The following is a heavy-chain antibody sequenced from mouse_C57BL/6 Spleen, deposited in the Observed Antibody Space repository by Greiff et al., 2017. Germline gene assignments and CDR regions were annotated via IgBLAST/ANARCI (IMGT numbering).Heavy chain of an antibody. CDR3: ARDSNLDAMDY. Sequence: EVKLVESEGGLVQPGSSMKLSCTASGFTFSDYYMAWVRQVPEKGLEWVANINYDGSSTYYLDSLKSRFIISRDNAKNILYLQMSSLKSEDTATYYCARDSNLDAMDYWGQGTSVTVSS. CDR1: GFTFSDYY. CDR2: INYDGSST. V-gene: IGHV5-16*01. J-gene: IGHJ4*01.